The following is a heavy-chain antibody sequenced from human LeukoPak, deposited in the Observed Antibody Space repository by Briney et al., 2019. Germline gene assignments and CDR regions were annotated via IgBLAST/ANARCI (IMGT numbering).Heavy chain of an antibody. CDR2: ISYNGGNQ. CDR3: ARGPFGSITPNWLDT. Sequence: GGSLRLSCTASGFNFSNYVMHWVRQAPGKGLEWVAGISYNGGNQYYVDSVKGLFTISRDNSKNTLYLQMTSLRPEDTAIFCCARGPFGSITPNWLDTWGQGTLVTVSS. V-gene: IGHV3-30*04. D-gene: IGHD3-10*01. J-gene: IGHJ5*02. CDR1: GFNFSNYV.